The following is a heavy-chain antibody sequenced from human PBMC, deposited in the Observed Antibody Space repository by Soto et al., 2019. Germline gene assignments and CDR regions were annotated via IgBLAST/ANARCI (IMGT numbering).Heavy chain of an antibody. CDR3: ARGRTYYDILTGYSHYYYYYGMDV. D-gene: IGHD3-9*01. J-gene: IGHJ6*02. CDR1: GYTFTGYY. Sequence: ASVKVSCKASGYTFTGYYMHWVRQAPGQGLEWMGWINPNSGGTNYAQKFQGRVTMTRDTSISTAYMELSRLRSDGTAVYYCARGRTYYDILTGYSHYYYYYGMDVWGQGTTVTVSS. CDR2: INPNSGGT. V-gene: IGHV1-2*02.